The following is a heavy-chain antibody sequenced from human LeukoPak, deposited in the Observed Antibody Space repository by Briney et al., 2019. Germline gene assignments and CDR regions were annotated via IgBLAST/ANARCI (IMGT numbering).Heavy chain of an antibody. CDR2: ISGNGGST. J-gene: IGHJ4*02. CDR3: AKASGYSFGHFDY. D-gene: IGHD5-18*01. Sequence: GSLRLSCVASGFTFSSYAVSWVRQAPGKGLEWVSSISGNGGSTYYADSVKGRFTISRDNAKNSLYLQMNNLRPEDTALYYCAKASGYSFGHFDYWGQGTLVTVSS. V-gene: IGHV3-23*01. CDR1: GFTFSSYA.